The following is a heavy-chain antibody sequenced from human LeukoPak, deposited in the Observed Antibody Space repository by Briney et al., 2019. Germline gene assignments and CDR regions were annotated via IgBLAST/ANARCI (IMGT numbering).Heavy chain of an antibody. CDR1: GGSISSYY. V-gene: IGHV4-4*07. J-gene: IGHJ5*02. D-gene: IGHD6-6*01. CDR3: ARGDPRSSSSSNWFDP. CDR2: IYTSGST. Sequence: SETLSLTCTVSGGSISSYYWSWIRQPAGKGLEWIGRIYTSGSTNYNPSLKSRVTMSVDTSKNQFSLKLSSVTAADTAVYYCARGDPRSSSSSNWFDPWGQGTLVTVSS.